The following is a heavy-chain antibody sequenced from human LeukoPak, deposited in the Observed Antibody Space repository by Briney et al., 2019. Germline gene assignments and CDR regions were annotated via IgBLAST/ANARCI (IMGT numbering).Heavy chain of an antibody. CDR3: ARHVLLWFGEVSFWFDP. D-gene: IGHD3-10*01. Sequence: PSETLSLTCTVSGGSISSYYWSWIRQPPGKGLEWIGYIYYSGSTNYNPSLKSRVTISVDTSKSQFSLKLSSVTAADTAVYYCARHVLLWFGEVSFWFDPWGQGTLVTVSS. V-gene: IGHV4-59*08. CDR1: GGSISSYY. CDR2: IYYSGST. J-gene: IGHJ5*02.